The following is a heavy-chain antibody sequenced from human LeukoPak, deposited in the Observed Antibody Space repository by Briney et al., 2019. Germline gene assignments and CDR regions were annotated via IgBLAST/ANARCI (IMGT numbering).Heavy chain of an antibody. CDR3: ARRMTAVAGTDAFDI. Sequence: PGGSLRLPCAASGFTFSSYSMNWVRQAPGKGLEWVSSISSSSSSYIYYADSVKGRFTISRDNAKNSLYLQMNSLRGEDTAVYYCARRMTAVAGTDAFDIWGQGTMVTVSS. J-gene: IGHJ3*02. D-gene: IGHD6-19*01. V-gene: IGHV3-21*01. CDR2: ISSSSSSYI. CDR1: GFTFSSYS.